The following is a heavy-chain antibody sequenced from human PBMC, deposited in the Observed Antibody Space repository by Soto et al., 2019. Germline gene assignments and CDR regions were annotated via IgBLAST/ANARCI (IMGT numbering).Heavy chain of an antibody. D-gene: IGHD3-9*01. CDR1: GGSISSSSYY. CDR2: IYYSGST. V-gene: IGHV4-39*01. J-gene: IGHJ4*02. CDR3: ASFEDSGRLDFEY. Sequence: PSGTLSLTCTVSGGSISSSSYYWGWIRQPPGKGLEWIGSIYYSGSTYYNPSLKSRVTISVDTSKNQFSLKLSSVTPADTAVYYCASFEDSGRLDFEYWGQGTVVTVSS.